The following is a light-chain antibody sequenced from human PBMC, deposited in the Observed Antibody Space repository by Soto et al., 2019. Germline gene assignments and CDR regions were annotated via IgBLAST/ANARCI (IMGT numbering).Light chain of an antibody. Sequence: AIPLTQSPSSLSASVGDRVTITCRASQGIGSYLAWYQQKPGKAPKLLIYAASSLQSGVPSMFSGSGSGTDFTLTISSLQAEDFATYYCLQDHSYPLTFGHGTKVDIK. J-gene: IGKJ1*01. CDR1: QGIGSY. CDR3: LQDHSYPLT. CDR2: AAS. V-gene: IGKV1-6*01.